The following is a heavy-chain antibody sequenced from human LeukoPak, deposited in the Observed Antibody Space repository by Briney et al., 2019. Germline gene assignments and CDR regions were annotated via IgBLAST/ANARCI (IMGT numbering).Heavy chain of an antibody. D-gene: IGHD2-15*01. V-gene: IGHV1-2*02. Sequence: ASVKVSCKASGGTFSSYAISWVRQAPGQGLEWLGWINPDSGDTNYAQKFQGRVTMTRETSISTGYMELSRLRSDDTAVYYCARDRGDSWWLLTYWGQGTLVTVSS. CDR1: GGTFSSYA. J-gene: IGHJ4*02. CDR2: INPDSGDT. CDR3: ARDRGDSWWLLTY.